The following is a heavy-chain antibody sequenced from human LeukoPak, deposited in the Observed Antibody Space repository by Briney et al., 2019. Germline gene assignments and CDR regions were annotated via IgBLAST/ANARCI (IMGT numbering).Heavy chain of an antibody. CDR1: GFTFSDYY. J-gene: IGHJ4*02. D-gene: IGHD2-21*01. CDR2: ISSSGSTI. Sequence: GGSLRLSCAASGFTFSDYYMSWIRQAPGKGLEWVSYISSSGSTIYYADSVKGRFTISRDNAKNSLYLQMNSLRAEDTAVYYCATHLAYCPTESCSFFDYWGQGALVTVSS. V-gene: IGHV3-11*01. CDR3: ATHLAYCPTESCSFFDY.